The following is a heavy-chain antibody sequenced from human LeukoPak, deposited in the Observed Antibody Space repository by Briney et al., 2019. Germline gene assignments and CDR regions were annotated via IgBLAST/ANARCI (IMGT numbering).Heavy chain of an antibody. V-gene: IGHV1-18*01. J-gene: IGHJ4*02. D-gene: IGHD3-22*01. CDR1: GYTFTSYG. Sequence: ASVKVSCKASGYTFTSYGISWVRQAPGQGLEWMGWISAYNGNTNYAQKLQGRVTMTTDTSTSTAYMELRSLRSADTAVYYCARDERYDSSGYPFDYWGQGTLVTVSS. CDR2: ISAYNGNT. CDR3: ARDERYDSSGYPFDY.